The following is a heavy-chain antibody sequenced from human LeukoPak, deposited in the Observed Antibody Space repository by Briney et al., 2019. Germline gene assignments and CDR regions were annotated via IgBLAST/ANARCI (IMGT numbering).Heavy chain of an antibody. CDR1: GFTFDDYA. Sequence: GRSLRVSCAASGFTFDDYAMHWVRQAPGQGLEWVSSIYWNSGIITYADSVRGRFTISRDNADNSLFLQMDSLRPEDTALYYCTKEETKYTFGNAFDYWGQGTLVSVSS. CDR3: TKEETKYTFGNAFDY. J-gene: IGHJ4*02. V-gene: IGHV3-9*01. CDR2: IYWNSGII. D-gene: IGHD4-23*01.